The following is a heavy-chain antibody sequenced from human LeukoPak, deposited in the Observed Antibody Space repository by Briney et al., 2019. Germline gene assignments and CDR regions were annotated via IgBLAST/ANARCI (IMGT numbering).Heavy chain of an antibody. J-gene: IGHJ4*02. CDR3: ARDSAQCTGGYCYLVS. V-gene: IGHV3-74*01. CDR1: GFTFSSDW. CDR2: IKSDGSST. D-gene: IGHD2-8*02. Sequence: GESLRLSCAASGFTFSSDWMHWARQAPRKGLVWVSRIKSDGSSTKYADSVKGRFTISRDNAKNTLYLQMNSLRAEDTAVYYCARDSAQCTGGYCYLVSWGQGTLVTVSS.